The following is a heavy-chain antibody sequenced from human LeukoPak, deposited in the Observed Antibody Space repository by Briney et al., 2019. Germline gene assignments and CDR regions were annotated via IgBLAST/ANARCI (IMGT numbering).Heavy chain of an antibody. CDR3: AREGDWNYGYAFDI. D-gene: IGHD1-7*01. CDR2: ITYDGSNK. Sequence: PGRSLRLSCAASGFTFSSYAMHWVRQAPGKGLEWVAVITYDGSNKYYADPVKGRFTISRDNSKNTLYLQMNSLRAEDTAVYYCAREGDWNYGYAFDIWGQGTMVTVSS. J-gene: IGHJ3*02. V-gene: IGHV3-30-3*01. CDR1: GFTFSSYA.